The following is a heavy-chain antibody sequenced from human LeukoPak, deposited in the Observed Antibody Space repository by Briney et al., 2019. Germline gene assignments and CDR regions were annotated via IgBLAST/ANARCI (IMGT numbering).Heavy chain of an antibody. J-gene: IGHJ4*02. CDR2: ISDNAYTT. V-gene: IGHV3-23*01. CDR1: GFTFSSYA. Sequence: PGGSLSLSCAASGFTFSSYAMSWVRQAPGKGLEWVSSISDNAYTTYYADSVRGRFTISRDNPKNTLYLQMIGLRAEDTAVYSCAKYYYDSSGYYDAAPLDSWGQGTLVTVFS. D-gene: IGHD3-22*01. CDR3: AKYYYDSSGYYDAAPLDS.